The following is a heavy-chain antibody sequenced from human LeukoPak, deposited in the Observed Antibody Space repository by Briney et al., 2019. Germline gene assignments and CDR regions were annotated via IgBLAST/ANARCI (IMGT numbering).Heavy chain of an antibody. CDR2: INWNGGST. D-gene: IGHD5-12*01. CDR3: ARGPSGYHNT. CDR1: GFTFDDYG. Sequence: GGSLRLSCAASGFTFDDYGMSWVRQAPGKGLEWVSGINWNGGSTGYADCVKGRFTISRDNSKNTLYLQMNSLRAEDTAVYYCARGPSGYHNTGGQGTLVTVSS. J-gene: IGHJ4*02. V-gene: IGHV3-20*04.